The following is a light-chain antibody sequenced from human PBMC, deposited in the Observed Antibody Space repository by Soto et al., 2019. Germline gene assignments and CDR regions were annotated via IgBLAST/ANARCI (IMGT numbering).Light chain of an antibody. CDR3: QQRSNWPLS. Sequence: EIVLTQSPVTLSLSPGERATLSCRASQSVSSSLAWYQQKPGQAPRLLIYYASNRATGIPARFSGSGSETDFNLTVSSLEPEDFAVYYCQQRSNWPLSFGGGTKVEIK. V-gene: IGKV3-11*01. CDR2: YAS. J-gene: IGKJ4*01. CDR1: QSVSSS.